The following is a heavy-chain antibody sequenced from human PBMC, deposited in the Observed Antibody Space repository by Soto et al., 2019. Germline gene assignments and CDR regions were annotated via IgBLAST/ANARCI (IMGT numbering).Heavy chain of an antibody. Sequence: QVQLQESGPGLVKPSQTLSLTCTVSGGSISSGDYYWSWIRQPPGKGLEWIGYIYYSGRTYYNPYLKSRVTISVDTSNTQFPQKLSSVTAADTAVYYCARGMVYASWDYWGQGTLVTVSS. J-gene: IGHJ4*02. D-gene: IGHD2-8*01. CDR3: ARGMVYASWDY. V-gene: IGHV4-30-4*01. CDR2: IYYSGRT. CDR1: GGSISSGDYY.